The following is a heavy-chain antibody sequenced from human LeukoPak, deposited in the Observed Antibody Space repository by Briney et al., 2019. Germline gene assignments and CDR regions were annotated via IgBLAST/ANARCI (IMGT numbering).Heavy chain of an antibody. CDR2: INSDSNYI. CDR3: EVAYYYGSGDAFDI. Sequence: GGSLRLSCAASGFTFRSYSMNWVRQAPGKGLEWVSSINSDSNYIYYADSVQGRFTISRDNAKNSLYLQMNSLRAEDTAVYYCEVAYYYGSGDAFDIWGQGTKVTVSS. V-gene: IGHV3-21*01. D-gene: IGHD3-10*01. CDR1: GFTFRSYS. J-gene: IGHJ3*02.